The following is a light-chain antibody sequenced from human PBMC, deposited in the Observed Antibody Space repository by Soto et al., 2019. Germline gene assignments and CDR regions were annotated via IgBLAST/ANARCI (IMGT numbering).Light chain of an antibody. CDR3: TSYAGSNIWV. CDR1: SSDVGAYNY. V-gene: IGLV2-8*01. Sequence: QSALTQPPSASGSPGQSVTISCTGTSSDVGAYNYVSWYQQYPGKAPKLMIYEVNKRPSGVPDRFYGSKSGKTASLTVSGLQPEDESAYQCTSYAGSNIWVFGGGTKLTVL. CDR2: EVN. J-gene: IGLJ3*02.